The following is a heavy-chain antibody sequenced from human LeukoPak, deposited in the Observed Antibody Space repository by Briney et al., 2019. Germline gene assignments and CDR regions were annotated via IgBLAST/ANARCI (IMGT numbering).Heavy chain of an antibody. D-gene: IGHD6-19*01. CDR3: ATSRYSGDYFDY. CDR1: GFTFNIYW. CDR2: INSDGSST. Sequence: GGSLRLSCAASGFTFNIYWMHWVRQAPGKGLVWVSRINSDGSSTSYADSVKGRFTISRDNAKNTLYVQMNSLRAEDTGVYYCATSRYSGDYFDYWGQGTLVTVSS. V-gene: IGHV3-74*01. J-gene: IGHJ4*02.